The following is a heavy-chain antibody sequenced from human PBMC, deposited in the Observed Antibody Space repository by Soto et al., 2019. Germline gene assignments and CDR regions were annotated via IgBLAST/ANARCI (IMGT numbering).Heavy chain of an antibody. J-gene: IGHJ4*02. CDR1: GFTFSSYG. Sequence: EVQLVESGGGLVQPGGSLRLSCAASGFTFSSYGMSWVRQAPGKGLEWVANIKQDGSEKYYVDSVKGRFTISRDNAKNSLYLQMNSLRAEDTAVYYCARATGYYDSSGYPLGYWGQGTLVTVS. V-gene: IGHV3-7*03. D-gene: IGHD3-22*01. CDR2: IKQDGSEK. CDR3: ARATGYYDSSGYPLGY.